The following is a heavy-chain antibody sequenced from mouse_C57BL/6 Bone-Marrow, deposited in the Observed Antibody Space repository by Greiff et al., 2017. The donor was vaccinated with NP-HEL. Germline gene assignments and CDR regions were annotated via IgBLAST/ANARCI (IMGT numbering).Heavy chain of an antibody. D-gene: IGHD1-1*01. V-gene: IGHV1-69*01. CDR3: AREDDYYGSSLYFDY. Sequence: VQLQQPGAELVMPGASVKLSCKASGYTFTSYWMHWVKQRPGRGLEWIGEIDPSDSYTNYNQKFKGKSTLTVAKSSSTAYMQLSSLTSEDSAVYYCAREDDYYGSSLYFDYWGQGTTLTVSA. J-gene: IGHJ2*01. CDR1: GYTFTSYW. CDR2: IDPSDSYT.